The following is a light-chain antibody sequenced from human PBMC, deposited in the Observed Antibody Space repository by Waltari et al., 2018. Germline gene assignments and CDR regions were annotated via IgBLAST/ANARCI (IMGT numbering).Light chain of an antibody. CDR1: HRDVWQYNL. CDR2: EGS. J-gene: IGLJ2*01. V-gene: IGLV2-23*01. Sequence: QSALTQPAPVSGSPGPSTPTPCIAPHRDVWQYNLCSWYQQYPGKAPKLRIYEGSKRPSGVSNRFSGSKSGNTASLTISGLQAEDEADYHCCSYAGSTTLVFGGGTKLTVL. CDR3: CSYAGSTTLV.